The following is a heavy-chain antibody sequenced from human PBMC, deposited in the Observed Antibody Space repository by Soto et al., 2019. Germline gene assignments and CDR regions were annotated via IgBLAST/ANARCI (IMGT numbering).Heavy chain of an antibody. J-gene: IGHJ6*02. CDR3: ARVLPPPFFYYDLDV. CDR2: INGGSGDT. Sequence: QVQLLQSGAEVKKPGASVKLSCRASGFSFIDYDIHWVRQGPGQGLEWVGWINGGSGDTAYSQKFQGRVSITRDTSASTAYLEVSSLRSEDTAVFYCARVLPPPFFYYDLDVWGQGTTVTVSS. CDR1: GFSFIDYD. V-gene: IGHV1-3*01.